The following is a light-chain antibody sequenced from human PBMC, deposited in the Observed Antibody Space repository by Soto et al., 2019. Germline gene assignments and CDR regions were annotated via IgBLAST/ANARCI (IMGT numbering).Light chain of an antibody. V-gene: IGKV1-5*03. CDR2: SAS. CDR1: QNIRSW. CDR3: QEYHGDSGLT. Sequence: DIQMIRSPSTLSASIGDRVTITCRASQNIRSWVAWYQQKRGKAPELLIYSASGLESGVPSRVSGSGCGTEFTLTISSLHPDDFSTYYCQEYHGDSGLTFGGGTKVEIK. J-gene: IGKJ4*01.